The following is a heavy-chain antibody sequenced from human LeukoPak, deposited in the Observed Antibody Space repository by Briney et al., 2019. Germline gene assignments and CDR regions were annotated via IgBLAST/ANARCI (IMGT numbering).Heavy chain of an antibody. D-gene: IGHD3-10*01. CDR3: AKYAHGSGTSFDP. V-gene: IGHV3-7*01. Sequence: GGSLRLSCAASGFSFSDYWMSWVRQAPGKGLEWVANIKKDGSEKHYVDSVKGRFTISRDNAKNSVYLQMSSLRAEDTAVYHCAKYAHGSGTSFDPWGQGTLVTVSS. CDR2: IKKDGSEK. CDR1: GFSFSDYW. J-gene: IGHJ5*02.